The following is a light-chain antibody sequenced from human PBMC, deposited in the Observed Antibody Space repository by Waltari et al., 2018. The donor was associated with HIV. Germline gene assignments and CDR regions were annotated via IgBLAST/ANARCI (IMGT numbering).Light chain of an antibody. CDR3: QQYKSYPLT. J-gene: IGKJ4*01. V-gene: IGKV1-16*02. CDR1: QGISTY. CDR2: AAS. Sequence: DIQMTQSPSLLSASVGDRVTITCRASQGISTYLAWFQQKPGTAPKALIYAASSLQSGVPSKFIGSGSGTDFTLTISSLQAEDFASYYCQQYKSYPLTFGGGTKVEIK.